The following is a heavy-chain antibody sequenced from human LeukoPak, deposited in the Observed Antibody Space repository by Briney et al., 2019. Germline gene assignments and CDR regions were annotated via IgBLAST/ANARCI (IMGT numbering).Heavy chain of an antibody. Sequence: GASVKISCKTSGYSFTSYNLHWVRQAPGQRLEWMGIIKPSGGNTNYAQKFQGRVTMTRDTSTSTVYMELSSLKSEDTAVYYCARVRDGYNDAYDIWGXGTMVTVTS. CDR3: ARVRDGYNDAYDI. CDR2: IKPSGGNT. V-gene: IGHV1-46*01. J-gene: IGHJ3*02. D-gene: IGHD5-24*01. CDR1: GYSFTSYN.